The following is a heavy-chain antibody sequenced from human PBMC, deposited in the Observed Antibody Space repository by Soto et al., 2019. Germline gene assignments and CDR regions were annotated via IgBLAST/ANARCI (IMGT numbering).Heavy chain of an antibody. Sequence: SCAASGFTFSDYYMSWIRQAPGKGLEWVSYISSSSSYTNYADSVKGRFTISRDNAKNSLYLQMNSLRAEDTAVYYCARGYSSSSSFDYWGQGTLVTVSS. D-gene: IGHD6-6*01. CDR2: ISSSSSYT. V-gene: IGHV3-11*06. CDR1: GFTFSDYY. CDR3: ARGYSSSSSFDY. J-gene: IGHJ4*02.